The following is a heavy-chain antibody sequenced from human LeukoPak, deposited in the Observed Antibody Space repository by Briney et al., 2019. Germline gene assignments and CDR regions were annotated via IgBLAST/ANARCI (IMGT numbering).Heavy chain of an antibody. CDR2: IIPIFGAA. J-gene: IGHJ4*02. V-gene: IGHV1-69*05. CDR3: AGGETGYFDY. Sequence: SVKVSCKASGGTFSSYAISWVRQAPGQGLEWMGRIIPIFGAANYAQKFQGRVTITTDESTSTAYMELSSLRSEDTAVYYCAGGETGYFDYWGQGTLVTISS. CDR1: GGTFSSYA.